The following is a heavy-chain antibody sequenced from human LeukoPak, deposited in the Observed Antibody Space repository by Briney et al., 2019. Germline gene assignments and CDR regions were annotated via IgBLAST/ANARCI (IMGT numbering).Heavy chain of an antibody. CDR1: GGSISSGGYY. CDR3: ARAQTLWGFGGY. CDR2: IYYSGST. Sequence: PSETLSLTCTVSGGSISSGGYYWSWIRQHPGKGLEWIGYIYYSGSTYYNPSLKSRVTISVDTSKNQFSLKLSSVTAADTAVYYCARAQTLWGFGGYWGQGTLVTVSS. V-gene: IGHV4-31*03. J-gene: IGHJ4*02. D-gene: IGHD7-27*01.